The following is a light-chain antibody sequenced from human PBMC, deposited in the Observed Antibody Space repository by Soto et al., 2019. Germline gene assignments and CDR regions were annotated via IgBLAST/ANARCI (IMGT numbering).Light chain of an antibody. J-gene: IGKJ2*01. Sequence: EIVMTQSPATLSVSPGERATLSCRASQSVSSNLAWYQHKPGQAPRLLIYGASTRATGIAARFSRSGSGTEVTLTISSLQSEDFAVYYCLESNNWPRTFGEGTKLDIK. CDR1: QSVSSN. CDR3: LESNNWPRT. CDR2: GAS. V-gene: IGKV3-15*01.